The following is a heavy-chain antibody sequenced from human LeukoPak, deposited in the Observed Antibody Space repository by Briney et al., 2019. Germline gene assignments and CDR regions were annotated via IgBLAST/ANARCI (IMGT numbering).Heavy chain of an antibody. CDR1: GFTFSSYS. CDR2: TSSSSTTI. D-gene: IGHD2-2*01. V-gene: IGHV3-48*01. J-gene: IGHJ3*02. CDR3: AISVVPAALDACDI. Sequence: PGGSLRLSCAASGFTFSSYSMNWVRQAPGKGLEWVSYTSSSSTTIYYADSVKGRFTISRDNGKNSLYQQMDSLRAEDTAVYYCAISVVPAALDACDIWRQGTMVSVSS.